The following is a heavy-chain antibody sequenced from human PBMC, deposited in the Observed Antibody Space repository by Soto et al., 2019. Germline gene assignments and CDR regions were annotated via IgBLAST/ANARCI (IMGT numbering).Heavy chain of an antibody. Sequence: SETLSLTCTVSGGSISSSSYYWGWIRQPPGKGLEWIGSIYYSGSTYYNPSLKSRVTISVDTSKNQFSLKLSSVTAADTAVYYCARLDQQLVPAGYSSGWKNDDEYYFDYWGQGTLVTVSS. V-gene: IGHV4-39*01. D-gene: IGHD6-19*01. J-gene: IGHJ4*02. CDR2: IYYSGST. CDR1: GGSISSSSYY. CDR3: ARLDQQLVPAGYSSGWKNDDEYYFDY.